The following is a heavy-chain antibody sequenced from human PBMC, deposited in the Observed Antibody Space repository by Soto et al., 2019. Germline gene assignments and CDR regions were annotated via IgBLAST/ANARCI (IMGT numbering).Heavy chain of an antibody. CDR3: TRGLLTDYFDS. CDR2: ISYDGSNQ. CDR1: GFTFDTYA. J-gene: IGHJ4*02. Sequence: GGSLRLSCGASGFTFDTYAMHWVRQAPGKGLEWVAVISYDGSNQFYAGSVKGRFTVSRDNSKNTLYLQMNSLRNDDTAVYYCTRGLLTDYFDSWGQGTLVTVSS. V-gene: IGHV3-30-3*01.